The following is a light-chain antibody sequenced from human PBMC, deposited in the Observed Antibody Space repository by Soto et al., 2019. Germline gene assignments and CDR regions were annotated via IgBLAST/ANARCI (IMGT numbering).Light chain of an antibody. Sequence: EIVLTQSPGTLSLSPGERATLSCRASQTVSSNYLAWYQQKPGQAPRLLIYGASSRATGIPDKFSGSGSGTDFTLTISRLEPEDFALYYCQQYGSSPTFGQGTKAQVK. CDR3: QQYGSSPT. J-gene: IGKJ1*01. CDR1: QTVSSNY. CDR2: GAS. V-gene: IGKV3-20*01.